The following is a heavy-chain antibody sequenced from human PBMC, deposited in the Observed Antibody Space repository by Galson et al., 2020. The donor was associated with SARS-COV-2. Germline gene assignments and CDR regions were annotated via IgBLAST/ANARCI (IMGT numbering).Heavy chain of an antibody. CDR3: ARTLRGALYYYCGMDV. J-gene: IGHJ6*02. Sequence: SETLPLTCTVSGGSISSSSYYWGWIRQPPGKGLEWIGSIYYSGSTYYNPSLKSRVTISVDTSKNQFSLKLSSVTAADTAVYYCARTLRGALYYYCGMDVWGQGTTVTVSS. V-gene: IGHV4-39*01. CDR1: GGSISSSSYY. CDR2: IYYSGST. D-gene: IGHD3-10*01.